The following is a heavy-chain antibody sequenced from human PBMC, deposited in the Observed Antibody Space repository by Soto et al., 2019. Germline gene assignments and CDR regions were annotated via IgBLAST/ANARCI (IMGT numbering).Heavy chain of an antibody. Sequence: PGGSLRLSCVVSGFTFSRYGMHWLRQAPGEGLEWMAVIVNDGSDRDYAASVAGRFTISRDNSKNTLYLQMDNLGVDDTAMYYCARDDDYEANGLDYWGQGTLVTVSS. D-gene: IGHD4-17*01. J-gene: IGHJ4*02. CDR2: IVNDGSDR. CDR1: GFTFSRYG. V-gene: IGHV3-33*01. CDR3: ARDDDYEANGLDY.